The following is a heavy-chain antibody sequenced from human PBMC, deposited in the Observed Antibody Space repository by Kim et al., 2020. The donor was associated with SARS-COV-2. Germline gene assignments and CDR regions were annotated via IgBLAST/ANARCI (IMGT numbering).Heavy chain of an antibody. CDR2: INHSGST. Sequence: SETLSLTCAVYGVSFSGYYWSWIRQPPGKGLEWIGKINHSGSTNYNPSLKSRVTISVDTSKNQFSLNLSSVTAADTAVYYCARDHKVTTFYYYYYGSDL. D-gene: IGHD4-4*01. CDR3: ARDHKVTTFYYYYYGSDL. CDR1: GVSFSGYY. V-gene: IGHV4-34*01. J-gene: IGHJ6*01.